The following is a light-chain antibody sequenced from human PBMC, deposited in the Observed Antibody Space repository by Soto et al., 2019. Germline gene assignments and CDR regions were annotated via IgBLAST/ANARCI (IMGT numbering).Light chain of an antibody. J-gene: IGKJ5*01. CDR1: QDIAGY. CDR2: GAS. V-gene: IGKV1-12*01. Sequence: DIQVTKSPSSVSASEGDIVTITCRASQDIAGYLAWYQHKPGITPELLIHGASRLQSVVPARFSFSGSVTDFTLTISSRQPKDLAVFSFQQYKNWLITFGQRHDRRL. CDR3: QQYKNWLIT.